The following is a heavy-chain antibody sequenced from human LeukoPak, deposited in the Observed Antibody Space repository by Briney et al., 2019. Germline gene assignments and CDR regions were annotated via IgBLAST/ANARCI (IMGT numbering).Heavy chain of an antibody. V-gene: IGHV3-30*02. CDR1: GFTFSTFG. J-gene: IGHJ6*03. CDR2: IRYDGSNK. CDR3: AKDAARVRTWVQKTATYMDV. D-gene: IGHD5-18*01. Sequence: GGSLRLSCAASGFAASGFTFSTFGMHWVRQAPGKGLEWVAFIRYDGSNKYYADSVKGCFTISRDDSKNTLYLQMNSLRAEDTAAYYCAKDAARVRTWVQKTATYMDVWGKGITVTIS.